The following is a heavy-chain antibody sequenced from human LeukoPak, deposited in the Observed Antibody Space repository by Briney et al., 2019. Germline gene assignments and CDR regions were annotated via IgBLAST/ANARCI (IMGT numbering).Heavy chain of an antibody. J-gene: IGHJ4*02. V-gene: IGHV6-1*01. Sequence: SQTLSLTCAISGDSVSSNSAAWNRFRQSPSRGLEWLGRTYYRSKWYNDYAQSVKSRITINPETSKNQISLQLNSVTPEDTAVYYCAAGTGVFDYWGQGTLVTVSS. CDR1: GDSVSSNSAA. D-gene: IGHD3-10*01. CDR3: AAGTGVFDY. CDR2: TYYRSKWYN.